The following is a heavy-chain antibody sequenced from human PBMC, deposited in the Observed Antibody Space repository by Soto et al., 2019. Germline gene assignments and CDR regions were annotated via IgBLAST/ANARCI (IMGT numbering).Heavy chain of an antibody. V-gene: IGHV3-23*01. Sequence: GGSLRLSCAASGFTFSSYAMSWVRQAPGKGLEWVSAISGSGGSTYYADSVKGRFTISRDNSKNTLYLQMNSLRAEDTAVYYCAKDAGSGYDYGGWFAPWGQGTLVTVSS. J-gene: IGHJ5*02. D-gene: IGHD5-12*01. CDR3: AKDAGSGYDYGGWFAP. CDR2: ISGSGGST. CDR1: GFTFSSYA.